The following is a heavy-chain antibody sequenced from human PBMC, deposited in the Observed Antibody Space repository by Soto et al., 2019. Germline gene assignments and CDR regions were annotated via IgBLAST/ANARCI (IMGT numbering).Heavy chain of an antibody. J-gene: IGHJ4*02. Sequence: EVQLLESGGGLVQPGGSLRLSCAASGFTFSSYAMSWVRQAPGKGLEWVSAISGSGGSTYYADSVKGRFTISRDNSKNTLYLQMNSLRAEDTAVYYCAKFVPPTYYYDSRGYYGYWGQGTLVTVSS. CDR1: GFTFSSYA. D-gene: IGHD3-22*01. V-gene: IGHV3-23*01. CDR3: AKFVPPTYYYDSRGYYGY. CDR2: ISGSGGST.